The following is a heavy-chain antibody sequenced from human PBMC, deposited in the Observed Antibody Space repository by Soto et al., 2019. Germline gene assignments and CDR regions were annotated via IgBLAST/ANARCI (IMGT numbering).Heavy chain of an antibody. J-gene: IGHJ4*02. CDR2: INHSGST. D-gene: IGHD6-19*01. CDR1: GGSFSGYY. V-gene: IGHV4-34*01. Sequence: SETLSLTCAVYGGSFSGYYWSWIRQPPGKGLEWIGEINHSGSTNYNPSLKSRVTISVDTSKNQFSLKLSSVTAADTAVYYCARVYSSGWLYYFDYWGQGTLVTVSS. CDR3: ARVYSSGWLYYFDY.